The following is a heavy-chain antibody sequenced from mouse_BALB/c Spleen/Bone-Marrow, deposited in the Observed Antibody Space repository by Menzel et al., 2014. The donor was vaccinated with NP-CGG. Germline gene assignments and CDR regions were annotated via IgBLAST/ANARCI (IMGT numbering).Heavy chain of an antibody. CDR3: TGSSGSSTSWFAY. CDR1: GYTFSSYW. CDR2: ILPGSGST. J-gene: IGHJ3*01. D-gene: IGHD1-1*01. V-gene: IGHV1-9*01. Sequence: VQLQQSGAELMKPGASVKISCKATGYTFSSYWIEWVKQRPGHGLEWIGEILPGSGSTDYNERFKGKATLAADTSSNTAYMQLSSLTSEDSAVYYCTGSSGSSTSWFAYWGQGTLVTVSA.